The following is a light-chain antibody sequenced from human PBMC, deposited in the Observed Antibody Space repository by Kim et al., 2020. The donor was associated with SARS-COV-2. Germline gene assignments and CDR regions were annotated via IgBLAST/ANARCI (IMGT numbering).Light chain of an antibody. J-gene: IGKJ4*01. V-gene: IGKV3-11*01. CDR3: QQRRTWPLT. Sequence: EIVLTQSPATLSLSPGERATLSCRASQSIGNWLAWYQQKSGQAPGLLIYDASNRATGIPARFSGSGSGTDFTLSISSLEPEDFAVYYCQQRRTWPLTFGGGTKVDIK. CDR2: DAS. CDR1: QSIGNW.